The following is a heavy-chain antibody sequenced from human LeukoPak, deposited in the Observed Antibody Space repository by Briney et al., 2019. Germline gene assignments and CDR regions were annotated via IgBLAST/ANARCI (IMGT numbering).Heavy chain of an antibody. Sequence: ASVKVSCKASGYSFTSYGISWVRQAPGQGLEWMGWISAYDGNTNYAQKLQGRVTMTTDTSTSTAYMELRTLRSDDTAVYYCARPYYDSSAPPYDYWGQGTLVTVSS. CDR3: ARPYYDSSAPPYDY. J-gene: IGHJ4*02. CDR2: ISAYDGNT. V-gene: IGHV1-18*01. CDR1: GYSFTSYG. D-gene: IGHD3-22*01.